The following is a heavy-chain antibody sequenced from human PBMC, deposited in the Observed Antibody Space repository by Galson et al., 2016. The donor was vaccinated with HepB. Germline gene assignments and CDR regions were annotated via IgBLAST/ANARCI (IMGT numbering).Heavy chain of an antibody. Sequence: SVKVSCKASGYTFTSYHIHWVRQAPGQGLEWMGIINPSAGGARYGQKFQDRVTMTRDTSTSTVYMELSSLRSEDTAVYYCARHSVRGPGSSRIFDYWGQGTLVTVSS. D-gene: IGHD6-6*01. V-gene: IGHV1-46*01. CDR3: ARHSVRGPGSSRIFDY. J-gene: IGHJ4*02. CDR1: GYTFTSYH. CDR2: INPSAGGA.